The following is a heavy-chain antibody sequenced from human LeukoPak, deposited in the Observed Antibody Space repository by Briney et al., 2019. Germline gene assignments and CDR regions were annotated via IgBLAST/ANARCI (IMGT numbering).Heavy chain of an antibody. CDR2: IKEDGSEK. CDR1: GFIFSNYW. Sequence: GGSLRLSCAASGFIFSNYWMTWVRQAPGKGLEWVANIKEDGSEKYYVDSVKGRFTISRDNAKNSLYLQMNSLRAEDTALYYCARVQGYDSSGRYEYWGQGTLVTVSS. J-gene: IGHJ4*02. V-gene: IGHV3-7*03. D-gene: IGHD3-22*01. CDR3: ARVQGYDSSGRYEY.